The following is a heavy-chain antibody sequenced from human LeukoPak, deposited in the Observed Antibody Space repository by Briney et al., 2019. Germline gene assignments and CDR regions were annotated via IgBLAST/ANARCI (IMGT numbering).Heavy chain of an antibody. D-gene: IGHD5-12*01. CDR1: GGTFSSYA. CDR3: ASKPGGSVSGYDVDGGDPSDHYFDY. J-gene: IGHJ4*02. CDR2: IIPIFGTA. V-gene: IGHV1-69*01. Sequence: ASVKVSCKASGGTFSSYAISWVRQAPGQGLEWMGGIIPIFGTANYAQKFQGRVTITADESTSTAYMELSSLRSEDTAVYYCASKPGGSVSGYDVDGGDPSDHYFDYWGQGTLVTVSS.